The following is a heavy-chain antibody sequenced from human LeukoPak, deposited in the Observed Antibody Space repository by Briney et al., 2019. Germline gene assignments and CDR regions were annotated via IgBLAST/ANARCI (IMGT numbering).Heavy chain of an antibody. J-gene: IGHJ2*01. CDR2: INPNSGGT. CDR3: ARAGPPDSSGYSRLLPDWYFDL. V-gene: IGHV1-2*04. Sequence: ASVKVSCKASGYTFTGYYMHWVRQAPGQGLEWMGWINPNSGGTNYAQKFQGWVTMTRDTSISTAYMELSRLRSDDTAVYYCARAGPPDSSGYSRLLPDWYFDLWGRGTLVTVSS. CDR1: GYTFTGYY. D-gene: IGHD3-22*01.